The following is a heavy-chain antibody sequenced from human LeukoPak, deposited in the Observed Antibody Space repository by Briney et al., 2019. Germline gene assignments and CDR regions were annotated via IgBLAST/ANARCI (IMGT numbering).Heavy chain of an antibody. CDR3: ARDPIGYCSSTSCSHR. CDR2: IRRDGSGK. J-gene: IGHJ4*02. CDR1: GFTFSSYW. D-gene: IGHD2-2*01. Sequence: GGSLRLSCAASGFTFSSYWMSWVRQAPGKGLQWVANIRRDGSGKYYVYSVNVRVTFSRDNANNALYLQMNSLRAQDTAVYYCARDPIGYCSSTSCSHRWGKGTLVPVSS. V-gene: IGHV3-7*01.